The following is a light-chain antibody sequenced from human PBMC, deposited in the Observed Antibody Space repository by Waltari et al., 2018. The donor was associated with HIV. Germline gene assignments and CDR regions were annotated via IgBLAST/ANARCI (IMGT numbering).Light chain of an antibody. CDR1: RSHVCRYNR. Sequence: QSALTQPASVSGSPGQSITISCTVTRSHVCRYNRVTWYQQYPGKAPKLIIYEVTKRTCGVYSRFSGAKASNTASLARSGLQEDDEADYYCSSDAGARVFGGGNNLSVL. J-gene: IGLJ3*02. V-gene: IGLV2-23*02. CDR3: SSDAGARV. CDR2: EVT.